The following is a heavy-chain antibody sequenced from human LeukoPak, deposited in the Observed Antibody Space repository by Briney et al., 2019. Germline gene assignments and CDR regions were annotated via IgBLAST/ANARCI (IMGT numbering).Heavy chain of an antibody. CDR2: IYYSGST. Sequence: SQTLSLTCSVSGGSIGSGEYYWSWIRQHPGKGLEWIGYIYYSGSTYYNPSLKRRVPISGDTSKNQFSLKLSSVTSADTGVYYCARGSDIAATIWFDPWGQGILGTVSS. CDR1: GGSIGSGEYY. V-gene: IGHV4-31*03. CDR3: ARGSDIAATIWFDP. J-gene: IGHJ5*02. D-gene: IGHD5-12*01.